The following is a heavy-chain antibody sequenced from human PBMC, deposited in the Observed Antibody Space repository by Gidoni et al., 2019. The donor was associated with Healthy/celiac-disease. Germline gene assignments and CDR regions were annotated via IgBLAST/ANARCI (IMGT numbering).Heavy chain of an antibody. CDR3: ASSPNIVGATKGWFDP. D-gene: IGHD1-26*01. V-gene: IGHV4-34*01. CDR2: INHRGST. CDR1: GGSFSGYY. Sequence: QVQLQQWGAGLLKPSETLSLTCAVYGGSFSGYYWSWIRQPPGKGLEWIGEINHRGSTNYNPSLKSRVTISVDTSKNQFSLKLSSVTAADTTVYYCASSPNIVGATKGWFDPWGQGTLVTVSS. J-gene: IGHJ5*02.